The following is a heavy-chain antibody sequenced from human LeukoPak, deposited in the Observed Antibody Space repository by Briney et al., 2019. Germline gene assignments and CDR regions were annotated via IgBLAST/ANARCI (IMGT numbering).Heavy chain of an antibody. CDR3: ARDRGRGWFPDDY. V-gene: IGHV1-2*02. CDR1: GYTFTGYY. CDR2: INPNSGGT. J-gene: IGHJ4*02. D-gene: IGHD6-19*01. Sequence: ASVKVSCKASGYTFTGYYMHWVRQGPGQGLEWMGWINPNSGGTNYAQKFQGRVTMTRDTSISTAYMELSRLRSDDTAVYYCARDRGRGWFPDDYWGQGTLVTVAS.